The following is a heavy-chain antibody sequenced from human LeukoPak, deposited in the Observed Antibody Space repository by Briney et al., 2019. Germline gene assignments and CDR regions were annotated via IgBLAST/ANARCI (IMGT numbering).Heavy chain of an antibody. Sequence: PSETLSLTCTFSGPSISTSYWSWIRQPPGEGLEWIAYIYYSGYTNYNPSLKSGVTISIDTSKNQFSLKLSSVTAADTAVYYCARARSDSGRFDSWGQGTLVTVSS. D-gene: IGHD1-26*01. CDR3: ARARSDSGRFDS. V-gene: IGHV4-59*01. CDR2: IYYSGYT. CDR1: GPSISTSY. J-gene: IGHJ4*02.